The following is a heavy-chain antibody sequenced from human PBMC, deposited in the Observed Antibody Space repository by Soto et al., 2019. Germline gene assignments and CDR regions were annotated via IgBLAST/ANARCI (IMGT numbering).Heavy chain of an antibody. CDR3: ARASTAAGTGY. J-gene: IGHJ4*02. D-gene: IGHD6-13*01. CDR1: GFTFSSYW. Sequence: GGSLRLSCAASGFTFSSYWMHWVRQAPGKGLVWVSRINSDGSSTSYADFVKGRFTISRDNAKNTLYLQMNSLGAEETAVYYCARASTAAGTGYWGQGTLVTVSS. CDR2: INSDGSST. V-gene: IGHV3-74*01.